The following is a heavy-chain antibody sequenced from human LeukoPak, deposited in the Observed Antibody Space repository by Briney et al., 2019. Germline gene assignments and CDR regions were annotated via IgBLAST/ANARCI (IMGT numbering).Heavy chain of an antibody. CDR2: IYYSGST. CDR3: ARASRIGAAGVDY. CDR1: GGSISSYY. Sequence: SETLSLTCTVSGGSISSYYWSWIRQPPGKGLEWIGYIYYSGSTNYNPSLKSRVTISVDTSKNQFSLKLSSVTAADTAVYYCARASRIGAAGVDYWGQGTLVTVSS. J-gene: IGHJ4*02. V-gene: IGHV4-59*01. D-gene: IGHD6-13*01.